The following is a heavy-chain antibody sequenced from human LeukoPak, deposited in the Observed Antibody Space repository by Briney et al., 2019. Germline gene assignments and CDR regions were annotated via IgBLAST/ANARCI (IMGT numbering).Heavy chain of an antibody. J-gene: IGHJ3*02. D-gene: IGHD6-6*01. CDR1: GFTFDDYA. CDR2: ISWNSGSI. V-gene: IGHV3-9*03. CDR3: AKDIGKGSSSLGDAFDI. Sequence: RAGGSLRLSCAASGFTFDDYAMHWVRQAPGKGLEWVSGISWNSGSIGYADSVKGRFTISRDNAKNSLYLQMNSLRAEDMALYYCAKDIGKGSSSLGDAFDIWGQGTMVTVSS.